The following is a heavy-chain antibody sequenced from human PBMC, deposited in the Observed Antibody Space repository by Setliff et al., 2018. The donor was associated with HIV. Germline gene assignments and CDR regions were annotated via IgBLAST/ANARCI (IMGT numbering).Heavy chain of an antibody. CDR3: PRAAAGNTGPFDL. V-gene: IGHV4-39*07. CDR2: VSSRSDT. D-gene: IGHD4-17*01. J-gene: IGHJ4*02. Sequence: PSETLSLTCTVSGGSISSSSYYWGWIRQPPGKGLEWIGRVSSRSDTNYNPSLKSRVTMSVDTSKNQFSLKLTSVTASDTAVYYCPRAAAGNTGPFDLWGQGSPVTVSS. CDR1: GGSISSSSYY.